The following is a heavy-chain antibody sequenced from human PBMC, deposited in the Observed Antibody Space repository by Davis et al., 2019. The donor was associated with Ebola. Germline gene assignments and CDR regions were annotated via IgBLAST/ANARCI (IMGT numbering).Heavy chain of an antibody. V-gene: IGHV3-30-3*01. J-gene: IGHJ4*02. CDR1: GFTFSTYA. CDR3: ARGEEVRRYSTPFDF. Sequence: GESLKISCAASGFTFSTYAMHWVRQGPGKGLEWVALISYDGSKKSYADSVKGRFTISRDKNTLYLQMNSLRIEDTAVYKCARGEEVRRYSTPFDFWGQGTQVTVSS. D-gene: IGHD2-21*01. CDR2: ISYDGSKK.